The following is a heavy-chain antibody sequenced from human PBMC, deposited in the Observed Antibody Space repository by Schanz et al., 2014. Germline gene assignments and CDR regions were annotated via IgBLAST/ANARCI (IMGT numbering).Heavy chain of an antibody. CDR3: ARVALPGYSSPRDAFDI. V-gene: IGHV3-48*01. CDR1: GFMFSSYG. Sequence: VQLVESGGGVVQPGRSLRLSCAASGFMFSSYGMHWVRQAPGKGLEWVSYVSRSTPDIYYADSVKGRFTISRDNAKNSLYLQMNSLRAEDTAVYYCARVALPGYSSPRDAFDIWGQGTMVTVSS. D-gene: IGHD5-18*01. CDR2: VSRSTPDI. J-gene: IGHJ3*02.